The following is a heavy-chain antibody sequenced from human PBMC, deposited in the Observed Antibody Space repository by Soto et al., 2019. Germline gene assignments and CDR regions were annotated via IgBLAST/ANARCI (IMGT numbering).Heavy chain of an antibody. CDR2: IYWDDDK. D-gene: IGHD5-12*01. CDR1: GFSLNTYGMG. J-gene: IGHJ4*02. CDR3: ARLTRGVYDSGRPLEKFDY. Sequence: QITVKESGLTLVKPTETLTLTCTFSGFSLNTYGMGVGWIRQPPGKALEWLALIYWDDDKRYSPSLRSRLTITWYTARDQVDLTMTNMAPADTATYYCARLTRGVYDSGRPLEKFDYWGQGILVTVSS. V-gene: IGHV2-5*02.